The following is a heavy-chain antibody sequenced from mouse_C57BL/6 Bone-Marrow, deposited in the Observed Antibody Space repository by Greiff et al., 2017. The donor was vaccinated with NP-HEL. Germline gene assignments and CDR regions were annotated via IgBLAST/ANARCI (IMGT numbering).Heavy chain of an antibody. D-gene: IGHD4-1*01. CDR3: VRDPQRNWDWYFDV. Sequence: EVMLVESGGGLVQPKGSLKLSCAASGFTFNTYAMHWVRQAPGKGLEWVARIRSKSSNYATYYADSVKDRFTISRDDSQSMLYLEMNNLKTEETAMYYGVRDPQRNWDWYFDVWGTGTTVTVSS. V-gene: IGHV10-3*01. CDR1: GFTFNTYA. J-gene: IGHJ1*03. CDR2: IRSKSSNYAT.